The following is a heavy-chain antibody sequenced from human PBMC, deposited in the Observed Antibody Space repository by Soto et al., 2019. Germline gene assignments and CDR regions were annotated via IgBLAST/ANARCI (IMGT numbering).Heavy chain of an antibody. V-gene: IGHV5-51*01. CDR2: IYPGDSDT. J-gene: IGHJ1*01. D-gene: IGHD6-13*01. CDR3: ARHSGVAEDGTD. Sequence: EVQLVQSGAEVKKPGESLKISCKGSGYSFTTNWIGWVRQMPGKGLEWMGVIYPGDSDTRYSPSFQGQVAISADKSTNTADLQWSSLKASDTAMYYCARHSGVAEDGTDWGQGTLVTVSS. CDR1: GYSFTTNW.